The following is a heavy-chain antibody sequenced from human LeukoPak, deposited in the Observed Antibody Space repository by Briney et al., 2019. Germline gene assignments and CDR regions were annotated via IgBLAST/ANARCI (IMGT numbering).Heavy chain of an antibody. D-gene: IGHD2/OR15-2a*01. CDR1: GGSISSYY. J-gene: IGHJ4*02. CDR3: ARFSQYYDSPTHYLDY. CDR2: IYYSGST. V-gene: IGHV4-59*08. Sequence: SETLSLTCTVSGGSISSYYWSWIRQPPGKGLEWIGYIYYSGSTNYNPSLKSRVTISVDTSKNQFSLKLSSVTAADTAVYYCARFSQYYDSPTHYLDYWGLGILVTVSS.